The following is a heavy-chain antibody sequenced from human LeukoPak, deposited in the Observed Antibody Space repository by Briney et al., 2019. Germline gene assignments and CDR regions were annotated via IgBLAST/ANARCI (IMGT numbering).Heavy chain of an antibody. CDR2: IGSSGSII. CDR1: GFTFSSYE. Sequence: GGSLRLSCAASGFTFSSYEMNWVRQAPGKGLEWISYIGSSGSIIYYADSVKGRFTIYRDNAKNSLYLQMNNLGAEDTAVYYCAGRGLPSYYMDVWGKGTTVTVSS. CDR3: AGRGLPSYYMDV. V-gene: IGHV3-48*03. J-gene: IGHJ6*03.